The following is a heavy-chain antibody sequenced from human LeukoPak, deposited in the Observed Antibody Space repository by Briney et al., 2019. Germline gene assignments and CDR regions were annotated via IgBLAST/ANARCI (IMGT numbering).Heavy chain of an antibody. Sequence: GGSLRLSCAASGFTFSSYAISWVRQAPGKGLEWVSSICGSGICTFYADSVKGRFTLSRDNSKNTLYLQMNSLRAEDTAVYYCAKDPMYSYGNGRRYFDYWGQGILVTVSS. CDR3: AKDPMYSYGNGRRYFDY. CDR2: ICGSGICT. CDR1: GFTFSSYA. D-gene: IGHD5-18*01. J-gene: IGHJ4*02. V-gene: IGHV3-23*01.